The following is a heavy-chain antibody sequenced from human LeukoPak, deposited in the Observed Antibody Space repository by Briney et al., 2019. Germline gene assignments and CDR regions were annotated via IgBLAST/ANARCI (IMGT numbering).Heavy chain of an antibody. D-gene: IGHD2-15*01. J-gene: IGHJ4*02. CDR1: GYTFTSYY. CDR2: INPSGGST. Sequence: ASVKVSFKASGYTFTSYYMHWVRQAPGQGLEWMGIINPSGGSTSYAQKFQGRVTMTRDTSTSTVYMELSSLRSEDTAVYYCARDLIAQPVVVVVAAPGYWGQGTLVTVSS. CDR3: ARDLIAQPVVVVVAAPGY. V-gene: IGHV1-46*01.